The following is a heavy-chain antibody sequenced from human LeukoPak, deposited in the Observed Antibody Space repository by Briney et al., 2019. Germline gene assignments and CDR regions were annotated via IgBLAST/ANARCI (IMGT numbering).Heavy chain of an antibody. CDR1: GGSISSSSYY. D-gene: IGHD3-10*01. CDR2: IYYSGST. V-gene: IGHV4-39*07. CDR3: ARDGSGSYRPIDY. J-gene: IGHJ4*02. Sequence: SETLSLTCTVSGGSISSSSYYWGWIRQPPGKGLEWIGSIYYSGSTYYNPSLKSRVTISVDTSKNQFSLKLSSVTAADTAVYYCARDGSGSYRPIDYWGQGTLVTVSS.